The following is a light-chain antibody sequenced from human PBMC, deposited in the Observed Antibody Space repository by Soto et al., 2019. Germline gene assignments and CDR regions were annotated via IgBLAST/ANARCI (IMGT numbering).Light chain of an antibody. V-gene: IGKV1-39*01. Sequence: DIQMTQSPSSLSASVGDRVTITCRTSQSISTSLNWYQQKAGKAPKLLIYGASTLQSGVPLRFSGSGSGTDFTLTISSLQPEDVATYYCQKYNSAPRTFGQGTKVDIK. CDR1: QSISTS. CDR3: QKYNSAPRT. J-gene: IGKJ1*01. CDR2: GAS.